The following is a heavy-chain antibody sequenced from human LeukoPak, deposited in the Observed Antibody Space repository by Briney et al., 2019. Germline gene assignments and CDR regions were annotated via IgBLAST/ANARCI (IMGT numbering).Heavy chain of an antibody. Sequence: ASVTVSCKASGYTFTSYYMHWVRQAPGQGLEWMGLINPSGGSTSYAQKFQGRVTMTRDMSTSTVYMELSSLRSEDTAVYYCARGGSSSGSYYYYYYMDVWGKGTTVTISS. CDR3: ARGGSSSGSYYYYYYMDV. CDR2: INPSGGST. J-gene: IGHJ6*03. D-gene: IGHD6-19*01. CDR1: GYTFTSYY. V-gene: IGHV1-46*01.